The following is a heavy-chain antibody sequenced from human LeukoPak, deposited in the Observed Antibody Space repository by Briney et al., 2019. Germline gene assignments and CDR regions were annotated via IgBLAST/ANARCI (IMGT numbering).Heavy chain of an antibody. CDR3: ARNGNLRDMDV. J-gene: IGHJ6*03. Sequence: GGSLRLSCAASGFTFSSYEMNWVRQAPGKGLEWVSYISSSGSTIYYANSLKGRFTISRDNAKNSLYMQMNSLRAEDTAVYYCARNGNLRDMDVWGKGTTVTVSS. V-gene: IGHV3-48*03. D-gene: IGHD4-23*01. CDR2: ISSSGSTI. CDR1: GFTFSSYE.